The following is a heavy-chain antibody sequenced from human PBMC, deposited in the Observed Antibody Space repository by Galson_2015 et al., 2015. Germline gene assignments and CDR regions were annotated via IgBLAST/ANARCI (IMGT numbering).Heavy chain of an antibody. V-gene: IGHV1-46*01. CDR3: ARAKDISGWYAGDY. J-gene: IGHJ4*02. D-gene: IGHD6-19*01. Sequence: CKASGYTFPSYYMYWVRQAPGQGLEWMGIINVSGGVTRYAQKFQGRVTMTRDTSTSTVYMELSSLTSEDTAFYYCARAKDISGWYAGDYWGQGTLVTVSS. CDR2: INVSGGVT. CDR1: GYTFPSYY.